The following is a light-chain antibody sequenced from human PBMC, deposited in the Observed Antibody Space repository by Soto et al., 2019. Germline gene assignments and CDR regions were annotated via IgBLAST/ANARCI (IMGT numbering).Light chain of an antibody. CDR1: QSVSSSY. Sequence: EIVLTQSPGTLSLSPGERATLSCRASQSVSSSYLAWYQQKPGQAPWLLIYGASSRATGIPDRFSGSGSGTDFTLTISRLEPEDFAVYYCQQYGSSPVTFGQGTKVEIK. V-gene: IGKV3-20*01. CDR3: QQYGSSPVT. J-gene: IGKJ1*01. CDR2: GAS.